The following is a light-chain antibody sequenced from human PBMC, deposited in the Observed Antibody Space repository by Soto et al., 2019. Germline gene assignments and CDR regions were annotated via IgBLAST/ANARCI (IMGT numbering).Light chain of an antibody. V-gene: IGKV3D-11*01. CDR3: QQRSNWPGT. J-gene: IGKJ5*01. Sequence: EIVLTQSPATLSLSPGERATLSCRASQGVSSYLAWYQQKPGQAPRLLIYDASNRATGIPARFSGSGPGTDFTLTISSLEPEDFEVYYCQQRSNWPGTFGQGTRLEIK. CDR2: DAS. CDR1: QGVSSY.